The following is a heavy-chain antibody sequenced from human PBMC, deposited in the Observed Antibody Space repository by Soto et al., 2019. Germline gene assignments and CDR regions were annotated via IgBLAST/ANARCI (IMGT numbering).Heavy chain of an antibody. CDR2: IYYSGST. CDR1: GGSISRYY. CDR3: ARQRVVAPMDQYYSHYSMDV. J-gene: IGHJ6*03. V-gene: IGHV4-59*08. D-gene: IGHD2-15*01. Sequence: PAGTLSLTCAVSGGSISRYYWSWIRQPPGKGLEWIGYIYYSGSTNYNPSLKSRVTISVDTSKNQFSLKVSSVTAADTAVYYCARQRVVAPMDQYYSHYSMDVWGKGTTVTVSS.